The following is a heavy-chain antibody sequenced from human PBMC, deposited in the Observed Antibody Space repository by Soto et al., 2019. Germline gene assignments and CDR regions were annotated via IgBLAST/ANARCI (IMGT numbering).Heavy chain of an antibody. V-gene: IGHV3-11*01. D-gene: IGHD2-8*01. J-gene: IGHJ4*02. CDR1: GFIFSDFY. Sequence: QVQLVESGGGLVKPGGSLRLSCAASGFIFSDFYMSWIRQAPGKGLEWISYISSSGTTTYYTDSVKGRFTISRDNAKNSLYLQMNTLRDEDTAVYYCARIWGGGGYALIYWGQGTLVTVSS. CDR3: ARIWGGGGYALIY. CDR2: ISSSGTTT.